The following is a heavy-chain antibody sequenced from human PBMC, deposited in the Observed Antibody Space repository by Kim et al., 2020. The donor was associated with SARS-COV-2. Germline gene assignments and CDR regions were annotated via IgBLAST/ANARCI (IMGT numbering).Heavy chain of an antibody. D-gene: IGHD2-21*02. Sequence: SETLSLTCTVSGGSISSYYWSWIRQPPGKGLEWIGYIYYSGSTNYNPSLKSRVTISVDTSKNQFSLKLSSVTAADTAVYYCARGGGGNSKYWYFDLWGRGTLVTVSS. CDR2: IYYSGST. V-gene: IGHV4-59*13. CDR1: GGSISSYY. CDR3: ARGGGGNSKYWYFDL. J-gene: IGHJ2*01.